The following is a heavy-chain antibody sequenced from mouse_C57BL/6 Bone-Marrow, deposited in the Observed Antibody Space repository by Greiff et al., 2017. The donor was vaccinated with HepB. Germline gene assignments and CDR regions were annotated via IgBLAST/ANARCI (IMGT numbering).Heavy chain of an antibody. CDR2: IRNKANGYTT. J-gene: IGHJ2*01. D-gene: IGHD3-2*02. CDR1: GFTFTDYY. CDR3: ARYRGTAQAFCFDY. Sequence: EVQRVESGGGLVQPGGSLSLSCAASGFTFTDYYMSWVRQPPGKALEWLGFIRNKANGYTTEYSASVKGRFTISRDNSQSILYLQMNALRAEDSATYYCARYRGTAQAFCFDYWGQGTTLTVSS. V-gene: IGHV7-3*01.